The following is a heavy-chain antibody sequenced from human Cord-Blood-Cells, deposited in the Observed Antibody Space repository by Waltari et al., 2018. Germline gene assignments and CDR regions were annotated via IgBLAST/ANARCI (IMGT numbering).Heavy chain of an antibody. J-gene: IGHJ1*01. CDR3: ARVTYDFWSGYYEYFQH. D-gene: IGHD3-3*01. Sequence: QVQLQQWGAGLLKPSETLSLTCAVYGGSFSGYYWSWIRQPQGKGLEWIGEINHSGSTNYNPPLKSRVTISVDTSKNQFSLKLSSVTAADTAVYYCARVTYDFWSGYYEYFQHWGQGTLVTVSS. CDR2: INHSGST. V-gene: IGHV4-34*01. CDR1: GGSFSGYY.